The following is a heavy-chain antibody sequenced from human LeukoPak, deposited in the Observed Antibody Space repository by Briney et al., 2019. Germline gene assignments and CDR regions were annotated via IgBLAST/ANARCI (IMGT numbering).Heavy chain of an antibody. Sequence: GGSLRLSCAASGFTFSSYWMHWVRQAPGKGLVWVSRINSDGSSTSYADSVKGRFTISRDNAKNTLYLQMSSLRAEDTAAYYCASSPLMVRGVVFDYWGQGTLVTVSS. D-gene: IGHD3-10*01. CDR2: INSDGSST. V-gene: IGHV3-74*01. CDR1: GFTFSSYW. J-gene: IGHJ4*02. CDR3: ASSPLMVRGVVFDY.